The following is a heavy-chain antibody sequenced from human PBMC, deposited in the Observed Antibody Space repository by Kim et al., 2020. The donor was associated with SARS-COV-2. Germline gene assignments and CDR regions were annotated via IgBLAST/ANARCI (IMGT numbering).Heavy chain of an antibody. V-gene: IGHV3-21*01. CDR1: GFTFSSYS. J-gene: IGHJ5*02. Sequence: GGSLRLSCAASGFTFSSYSMNWVRQAPGKGLEWVSSISSSSSYIYYADSVKGRFTISRDNAKNSLYLQMNSLRAEDTAVYYCARDPRDGYKLFDPWGQGTLVTVSS. D-gene: IGHD5-12*01. CDR2: ISSSSSYI. CDR3: ARDPRDGYKLFDP.